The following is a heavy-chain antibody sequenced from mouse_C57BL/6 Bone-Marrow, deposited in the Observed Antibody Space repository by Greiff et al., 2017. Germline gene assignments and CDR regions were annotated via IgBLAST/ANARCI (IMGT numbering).Heavy chain of an antibody. CDR2: IDPANGNT. Sequence: VQLQQSVAELVRPGASVKLSCTASGFNIKNTYMHWVQQRPEQGLEWIGRIDPANGNTKYAQKFQGKATITADTASNTAYLQLSSLTSEDTATYYGATGLLRAMDYWGQGTSVTVSS. CDR3: ATGLLRAMDY. V-gene: IGHV14-3*01. CDR1: GFNIKNTY. D-gene: IGHD2-10*01. J-gene: IGHJ4*01.